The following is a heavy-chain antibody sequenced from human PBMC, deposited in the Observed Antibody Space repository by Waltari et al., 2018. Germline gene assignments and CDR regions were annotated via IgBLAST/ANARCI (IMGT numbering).Heavy chain of an antibody. CDR1: GLTVSSNY. CDR2: ICPAGGT. Sequence: EVQLVESGGGLVQPGGSLRLSCAASGLTVSSNYMNWVRQAPGKGLEWVSVICPAGGTFYADSVKGRFTISRHNFGNTLYLKMDSLRAEDTAVYYCARGDSIEDWGQGTLVTVSS. J-gene: IGHJ4*02. CDR3: ARGDSIED. D-gene: IGHD2-21*01. V-gene: IGHV3-53*04.